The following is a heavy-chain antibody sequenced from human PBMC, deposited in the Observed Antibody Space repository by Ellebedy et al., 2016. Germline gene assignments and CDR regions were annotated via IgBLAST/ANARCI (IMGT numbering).Heavy chain of an antibody. D-gene: IGHD6-19*01. CDR1: GFTFSSYA. CDR2: ISGSGGST. J-gene: IGHJ6*02. V-gene: IGHV3-23*01. CDR3: AKAGSSGWYYYYGMDV. Sequence: GESLKISXAASGFTFSSYAMSWVRQAPGKGLEWVSAISGSGGSTYYADSVKGRFTISRDNSKNTLYLQMNSLRAEDTAVYYCAKAGSSGWYYYYGMDVWGQGTTVTVSS.